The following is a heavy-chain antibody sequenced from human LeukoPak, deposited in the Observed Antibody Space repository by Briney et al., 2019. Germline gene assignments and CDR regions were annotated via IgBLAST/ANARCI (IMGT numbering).Heavy chain of an antibody. V-gene: IGHV4-30-4*01. CDR1: GDAITSSDDY. CDR3: ARGDYTVLAGSPFDL. CDR2: IFFTGST. Sequence: SETLSLTCSVSGDAITSSDDYWNWIRQSPGKGLQWIGYIFFTGSTYYNPSLGSRFTISLDAPKNQFSLRLNSVTAADTAVYYCARGDYTVLAGSPFDLWGRGTLVTVSS. D-gene: IGHD6-19*01. J-gene: IGHJ4*02.